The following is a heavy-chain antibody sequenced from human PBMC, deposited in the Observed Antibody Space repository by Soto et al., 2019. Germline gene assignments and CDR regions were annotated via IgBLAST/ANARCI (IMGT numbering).Heavy chain of an antibody. D-gene: IGHD2-15*01. CDR3: ARDHRGGTDAFDI. CDR2: ISAYNGNT. V-gene: IGHV1-18*01. J-gene: IGHJ3*02. Sequence: QVQLVQSGAEVKKPGASVKVSCKASGYTFTSLGISWVRQAPGQGLEWMGWISAYNGNTNYAENLPVRGTITTDTSKSTAYMEMRSLRSDDTAVYYCARDHRGGTDAFDIWGQGTMVTVSS. CDR1: GYTFTSLG.